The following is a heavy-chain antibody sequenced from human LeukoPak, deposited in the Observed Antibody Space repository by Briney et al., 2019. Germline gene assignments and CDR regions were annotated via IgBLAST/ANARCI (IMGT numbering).Heavy chain of an antibody. Sequence: PGGSLRLSCAASGFTFSSYAMHWVRQAPGKGLEWVAVISYDGSNKYYADSVKGRFTISRDNSKSTLFLQTNTLRAEDTAVYYCARGGGYDYYFDYWGQGTLVTVSS. CDR1: GFTFSSYA. J-gene: IGHJ4*02. CDR2: ISYDGSNK. CDR3: ARGGGYDYYFDY. V-gene: IGHV3-30*04. D-gene: IGHD5-12*01.